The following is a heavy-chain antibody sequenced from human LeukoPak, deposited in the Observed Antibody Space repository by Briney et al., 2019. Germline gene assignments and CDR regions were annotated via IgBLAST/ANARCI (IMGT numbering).Heavy chain of an antibody. Sequence: SETLSLTCTVSGGSISISTYYWGWIRQPPGKGLEWIGNIYYSGSTYYNPSLKSRVTISVDTSKNQFSLRLSSVTAADTAVYYCARLGTGYDSSGYPIGWFDPWGQGTLVTVSS. CDR3: ARLGTGYDSSGYPIGWFDP. CDR1: GGSISISTYY. V-gene: IGHV4-39*01. CDR2: IYYSGST. D-gene: IGHD3-22*01. J-gene: IGHJ5*02.